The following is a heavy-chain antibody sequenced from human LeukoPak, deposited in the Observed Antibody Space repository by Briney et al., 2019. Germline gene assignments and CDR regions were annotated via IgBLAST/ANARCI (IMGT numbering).Heavy chain of an antibody. D-gene: IGHD1-7*01. CDR3: ARDNYAGANWFDP. V-gene: IGHV1-69*05. J-gene: IGHJ5*02. CDR1: GGTFSSYA. CDR2: IIPIFGTA. Sequence: ASVKVSCKASGGTFSSYAISWVRQAPGQGLEWMGGIIPIFGTANYAQKFQGRVTITTDESTSTAYMELSSLRSEDTAVYYCARDNYAGANWFDPWGQGTLVTVSS.